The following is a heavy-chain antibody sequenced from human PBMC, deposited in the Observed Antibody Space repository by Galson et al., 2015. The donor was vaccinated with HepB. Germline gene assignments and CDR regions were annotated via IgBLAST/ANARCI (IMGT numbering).Heavy chain of an antibody. CDR2: IIPIFGTA. D-gene: IGHD6-19*01. V-gene: IGHV1-69*13. Sequence: SVKVSCKASGGTFSSYAISWVRQAPGQGLEWMGGIIPIFGTANYAQKFQGRVTITADESTSTAYMELSSLRSEDTAVYYCARGIAVAGTKTYFDYWGQGTLVTVSS. J-gene: IGHJ4*02. CDR3: ARGIAVAGTKTYFDY. CDR1: GGTFSSYA.